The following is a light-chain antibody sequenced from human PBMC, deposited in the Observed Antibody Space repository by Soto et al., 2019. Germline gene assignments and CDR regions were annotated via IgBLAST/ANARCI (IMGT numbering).Light chain of an antibody. CDR3: QQYYSYPRT. CDR1: QTISSW. J-gene: IGKJ1*01. Sequence: DIQMTQSPSTLSGSVGCRLTITCRASQTISSWLAWYQQKPGKAPKLLIYKASTLKSGVPSRFSGSGYGTEFNLTISSLQPDDFATYYCQQYYSYPRTFGQGTKVDI. CDR2: KAS. V-gene: IGKV1-5*03.